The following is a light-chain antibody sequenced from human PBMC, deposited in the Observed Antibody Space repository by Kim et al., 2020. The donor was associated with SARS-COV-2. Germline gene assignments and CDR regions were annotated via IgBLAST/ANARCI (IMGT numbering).Light chain of an antibody. V-gene: IGLV2-14*03. CDR1: SGDVGGHDF. Sequence: GQTITISCTGTSGDVGGHDFVSWYQQHPGKAPKFMIYDVSNRPSGVSNRFSGSKSGNTASLTISGLLAEDEADYYCSSYISGGSYVFGSGTKVTVL. CDR2: DVS. J-gene: IGLJ1*01. CDR3: SSYISGGSYV.